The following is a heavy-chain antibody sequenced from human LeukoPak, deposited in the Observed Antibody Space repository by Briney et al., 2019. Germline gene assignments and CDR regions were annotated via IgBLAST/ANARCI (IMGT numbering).Heavy chain of an antibody. CDR3: ASRTWTGAGYYAFDI. J-gene: IGHJ3*02. V-gene: IGHV3-23*01. Sequence: PGGSLRLSCAASGFTFTNYAVSWVRQAPGKGLEWVSAGGSGGGTYYAAAVKGRFTISRDNSENTLSLQMNSLRVEDTAVYYCASRTWTGAGYYAFDIWGQGTMVTVSS. CDR1: GFTFTNYA. D-gene: IGHD3/OR15-3a*01. CDR2: GGSGGGT.